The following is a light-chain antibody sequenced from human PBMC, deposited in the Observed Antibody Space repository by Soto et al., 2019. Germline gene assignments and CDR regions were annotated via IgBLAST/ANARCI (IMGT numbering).Light chain of an antibody. Sequence: IVMTQSPASLAVSLGERATINCKSSQSVLYSSNNKNYLAWYQQKPGQPPKLLIYWASTRDSGVPDRFSGGGSGTDFTLTISSLQAADVAVYYCQQYYSTPRTFGQGTRLEI. J-gene: IGKJ5*01. CDR3: QQYYSTPRT. CDR1: QSVLYSSNNKNY. V-gene: IGKV4-1*01. CDR2: WAS.